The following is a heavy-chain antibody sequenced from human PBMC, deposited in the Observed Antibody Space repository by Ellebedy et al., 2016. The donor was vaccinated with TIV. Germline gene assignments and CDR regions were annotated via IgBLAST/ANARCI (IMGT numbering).Heavy chain of an antibody. V-gene: IGHV3-43*01. CDR2: ISWDGGTT. D-gene: IGHD5-24*01. CDR1: GFIFDDYT. J-gene: IGHJ4*02. Sequence: PGGFLRLSCAASGFIFDDYTIHWVRQAPGKGLEWVSLISWDGGTTYYADSVKGRFTISRDNSKNSLYLQMNSLRTEDTALYYCAKDMGMDTINPVLDYWGQGTLVTVSS. CDR3: AKDMGMDTINPVLDY.